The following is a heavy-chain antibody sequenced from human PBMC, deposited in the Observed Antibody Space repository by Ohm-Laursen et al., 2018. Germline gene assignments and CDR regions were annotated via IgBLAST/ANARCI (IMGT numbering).Heavy chain of an antibody. Sequence: GTLSLTCTVSGGSMNGYYWNWIRQPAGKGLEWIGRIYSSGSTIYNPSLMSRVTMSVDTPKNQFSLKLSSVTAADTAVYYCARGWYYFDYWGQGTLVTVSS. V-gene: IGHV4-4*07. CDR1: GGSMNGYY. D-gene: IGHD6-13*01. CDR3: ARGWYYFDY. J-gene: IGHJ4*02. CDR2: IYSSGST.